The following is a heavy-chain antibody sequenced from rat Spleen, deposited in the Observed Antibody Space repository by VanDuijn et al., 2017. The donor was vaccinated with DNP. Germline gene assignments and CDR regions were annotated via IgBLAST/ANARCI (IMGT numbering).Heavy chain of an antibody. CDR2: ILFDGTRT. J-gene: IGHJ3*01. CDR1: GFNFSDYN. Sequence: EVQLVESGGGLVQPGNPLKLSCAASGFNFSDYNMAWVRQTPKKGLEWVTSILFDGTRTYYRDSVKGRFTISRDNAKRTQYLQMDSLRSEDTATYYCVTHPSWFGYWGQGTLVTVSS. V-gene: IGHV5S10*01. CDR3: VTHPSWFGY.